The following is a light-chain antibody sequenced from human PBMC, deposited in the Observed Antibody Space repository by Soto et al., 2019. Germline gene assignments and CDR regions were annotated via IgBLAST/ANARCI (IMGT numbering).Light chain of an antibody. V-gene: IGKV1-6*01. CDR1: QGIGNA. CDR2: GAS. CDR3: LQDINYPWT. J-gene: IGKJ1*01. Sequence: IKLTQSLSTRSGPEGDRVTISCRASQGIGNALGWYQQKPGKPPKVLIYGASNLQSGVPPRFSGSGSGTDFTLAISSLQPEDSATYYCLQDINYPWTFGQGTKVDIK.